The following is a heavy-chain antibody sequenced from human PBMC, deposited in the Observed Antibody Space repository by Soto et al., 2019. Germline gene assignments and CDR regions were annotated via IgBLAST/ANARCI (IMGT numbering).Heavy chain of an antibody. CDR3: ARIRSVTMVRGVVNYYYGMDV. CDR1: GFSLITSGMF. CDR2: IDWDDDK. D-gene: IGHD3-10*01. V-gene: IGHV2-70*01. J-gene: IGHJ6*02. Sequence: SGPTLVNPTQTLTLTCTFSGFSLITSGMFVSWIRQPPGKALEWLALIDWDDDKYYSTSLKTRLTISKGTSKNQVVLTMTNMDPVDTATYYCARIRSVTMVRGVVNYYYGMDVWGQGTTVTVSS.